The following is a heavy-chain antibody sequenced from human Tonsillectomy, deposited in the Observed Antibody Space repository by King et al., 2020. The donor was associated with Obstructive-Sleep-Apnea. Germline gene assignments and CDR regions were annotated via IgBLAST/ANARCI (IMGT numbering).Heavy chain of an antibody. CDR3: ARNLQKSEYYDFSSGLHLANWFDP. CDR1: GDSISSSSYS. V-gene: IGHV4-39*07. J-gene: IGHJ5*02. Sequence: QLQESGPGLVKPSETLSLTCTVSGDSISSSSYSWGWSRQPPGKGLEWIGSFSYSGSTYYNPSLKSRVTISVDTSKNQFSLKLSSVTAADTAVYYCARNLQKSEYYDFSSGLHLANWFDPWGQGTLVPVSS. CDR2: FSYSGST. D-gene: IGHD3-3*01.